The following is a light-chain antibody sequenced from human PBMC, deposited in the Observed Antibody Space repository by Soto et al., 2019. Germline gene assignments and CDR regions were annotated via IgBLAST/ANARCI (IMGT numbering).Light chain of an antibody. CDR3: QQYNSPWT. Sequence: DIQMTQSPSTLSASVGDRVTITCWASQSISSWLAWYQQKPGKAPKLLIYDASSLESGVPSRFSGSGSGTEFTLTISSLQPDDFATYYCQQYNSPWTFGQGTKVEIK. J-gene: IGKJ1*01. CDR1: QSISSW. CDR2: DAS. V-gene: IGKV1-5*01.